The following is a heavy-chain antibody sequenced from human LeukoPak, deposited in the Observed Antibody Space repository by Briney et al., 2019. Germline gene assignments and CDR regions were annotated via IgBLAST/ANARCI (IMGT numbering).Heavy chain of an antibody. D-gene: IGHD5/OR15-5a*01. Sequence: GGSLRLSCAASRFTFSSFDMHWVRQAPGKGLEWVTFIRFDGSNKYYADSVKGRFTISRDNSKNTLYLQMSSLRPEDTAVHYCARQIGVSIDYWGQGTLVTVSS. CDR2: IRFDGSNK. CDR3: ARQIGVSIDY. V-gene: IGHV3-30*02. CDR1: RFTFSSFD. J-gene: IGHJ4*02.